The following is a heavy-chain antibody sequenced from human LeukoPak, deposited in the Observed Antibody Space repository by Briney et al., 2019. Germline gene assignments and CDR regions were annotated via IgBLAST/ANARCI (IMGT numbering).Heavy chain of an antibody. CDR2: ISAYNGNT. J-gene: IGHJ4*02. CDR1: GYTFISYG. CDR3: ARVMANCSGGSCYFDY. V-gene: IGHV1-18*01. Sequence: GASVKVSCKASGYTFISYGISWVRQAPGQGLEWMGWISAYNGNTNYAQKLQGRVTMTTDTSTSTAYMELRSLRSDGTAVYYCARVMANCSGGSCYFDYWGQGTLVTVSS. D-gene: IGHD2-15*01.